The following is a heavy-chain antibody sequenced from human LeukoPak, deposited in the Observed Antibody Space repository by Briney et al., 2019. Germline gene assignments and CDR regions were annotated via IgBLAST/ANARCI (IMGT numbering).Heavy chain of an antibody. CDR1: GYTITSGGFS. D-gene: IGHD3-10*01. CDR2: IYDRGPA. J-gene: IGHJ5*01. CDR3: ARSRQASGLFNS. Sequence: SETLSLTCTVSGYTITSGGFSWNWIRQSPGKGLEWIGCIYDRGPAYYNPSLKSRFTISVDRPKNQFFLNVTSLTAADTAVYFCARSRQASGLFNSWGQGTLVVVSS. V-gene: IGHV4-30-2*06.